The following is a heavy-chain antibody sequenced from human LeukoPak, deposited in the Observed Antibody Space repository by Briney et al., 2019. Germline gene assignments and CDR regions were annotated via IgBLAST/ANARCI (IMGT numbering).Heavy chain of an antibody. D-gene: IGHD3-10*01. V-gene: IGHV3-15*01. Sequence: PGGSLRLSCAASGFTFSNAWMSWVRQAPGKGLEWVGRIKSKTDGGTTDYAAPVKGRFTISRDDSKNTLYLRMNSLKTEDTAVYYCTTLYYGSGSYFYYFDYWGQGTLVTVSS. CDR1: GFTFSNAW. CDR3: TTLYYGSGSYFYYFDY. J-gene: IGHJ4*02. CDR2: IKSKTDGGTT.